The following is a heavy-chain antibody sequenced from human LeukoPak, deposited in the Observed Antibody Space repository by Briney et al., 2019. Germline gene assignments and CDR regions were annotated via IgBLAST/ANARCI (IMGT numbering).Heavy chain of an antibody. J-gene: IGHJ4*02. CDR3: VLWRHYFDY. CDR1: GGSFSSYY. V-gene: IGHV4-34*01. CDR2: INHSGST. Sequence: PSETLSLTCAVYGGSFSSYYWSWIRQPPGKGLEWIGEINHSGSTNYNPSLKSRVTISVDTSKNQFSLKLSSVTAAYTAVYYCVLWRHYFDYWGQGTLVTVSS. D-gene: IGHD3-10*01.